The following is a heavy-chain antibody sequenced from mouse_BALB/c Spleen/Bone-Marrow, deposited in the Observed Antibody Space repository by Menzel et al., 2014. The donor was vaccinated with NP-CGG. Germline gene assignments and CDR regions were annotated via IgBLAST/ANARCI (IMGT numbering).Heavy chain of an antibody. CDR3: ERPYGNYDAMDY. J-gene: IGHJ4*01. V-gene: IGHV1-87*01. CDR2: IYPGDGDT. CDR1: GYTFTSYW. D-gene: IGHD2-1*01. Sequence: VKLQQSGAELARPGASVKLSCKASGYTFTSYWMQWLKQRPGHGLQWIGAIYPGDGDTRYTQKFRGKATLTADKSSNTAYMQHRSCSAADSAVYFWERPYGNYDAMDYWGQGTSGTGSS.